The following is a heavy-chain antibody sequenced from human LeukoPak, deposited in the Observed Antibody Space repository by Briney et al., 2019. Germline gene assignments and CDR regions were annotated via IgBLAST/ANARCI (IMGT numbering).Heavy chain of an antibody. D-gene: IGHD6-13*01. CDR2: IYYSGST. CDR3: ATRWGGQQLPDYFDY. V-gene: IGHV4-39*01. CDR1: GGPISSSSYY. J-gene: IGHJ4*02. Sequence: SETLSLTCTVSGGPISSSSYYWGWIRQPPGKGLEWIGSIYYSGSTYYNPSLKSRVTISVDTSKNQFSLKLSSVTAADTAVYYCATRWGGQQLPDYFDYWGQGTLVTVSS.